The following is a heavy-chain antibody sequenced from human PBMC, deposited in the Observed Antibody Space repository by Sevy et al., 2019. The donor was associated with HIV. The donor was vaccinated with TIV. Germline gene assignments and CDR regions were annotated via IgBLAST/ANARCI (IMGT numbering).Heavy chain of an antibody. CDR2: FDPEDGKT. J-gene: IGHJ4*02. CDR3: ATIKDYYDSSGYPFDY. CDR1: GHTLSEFA. Sequence: ASVKVSCKVSGHTLSEFAMHWVRLAPGKGLEWMGTFDPEDGKTLHAQKFQGRVTMTEDTSTDTAYMEVNNLRSEDTAVYYCATIKDYYDSSGYPFDYWGQGTLVTVSS. D-gene: IGHD3-22*01. V-gene: IGHV1-24*01.